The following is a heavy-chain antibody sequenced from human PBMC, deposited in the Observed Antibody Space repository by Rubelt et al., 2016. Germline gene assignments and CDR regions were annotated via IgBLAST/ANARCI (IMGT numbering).Heavy chain of an antibody. D-gene: IGHD3-10*01. CDR2: ISAYNGNT. V-gene: IGHV1-18*01. CDR3: ARGVT. J-gene: IGHJ1*01. Sequence: QVQLVQSGAEVKKPGASVKVSCKASGYTFTSYGISWVRQAPGHGLEWLGWISAYNGNTHYAQKLQGRVTMTSNISRGTTYLDLSSLGSEETAVYYWARGVTWGQGTRVAVSS. CDR1: GYTFTSYG.